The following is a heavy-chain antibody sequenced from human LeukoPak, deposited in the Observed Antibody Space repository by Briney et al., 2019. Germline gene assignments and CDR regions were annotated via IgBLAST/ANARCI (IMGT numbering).Heavy chain of an antibody. Sequence: GASVKVSCKASGYTFTGYYMHWVRQAPGQGLEWMGWINPNSGGTNYAQKFQGRVTMTRDTSISTAYMELSRLRSDDTAVYYCARGGTGTPSNYYYYMDVWGKGTTVTISS. CDR2: INPNSGGT. V-gene: IGHV1-2*02. CDR3: ARGGTGTPSNYYYYMDV. D-gene: IGHD1-1*01. CDR1: GYTFTGYY. J-gene: IGHJ6*03.